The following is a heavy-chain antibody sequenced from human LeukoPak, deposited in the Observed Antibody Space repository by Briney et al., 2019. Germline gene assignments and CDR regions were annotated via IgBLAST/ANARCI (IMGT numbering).Heavy chain of an antibody. CDR1: GFMFRSYS. CDR2: IKHDGSEK. J-gene: IGHJ3*02. Sequence: GGSLRLSCAASGFMFRSYSMNWVRQAPGKGLEWVANIKHDGSEKYYVDSVKGRFTISRDNAKNSLYLQMNSLRAEDTAVYYCARESPYYYDSSDAFDIWGQGTMVTVSS. D-gene: IGHD3-22*01. V-gene: IGHV3-7*03. CDR3: ARESPYYYDSSDAFDI.